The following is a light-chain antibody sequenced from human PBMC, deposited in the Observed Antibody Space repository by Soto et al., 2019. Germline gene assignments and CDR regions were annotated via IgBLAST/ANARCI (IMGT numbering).Light chain of an antibody. V-gene: IGLV2-14*01. CDR2: EVS. J-gene: IGLJ2*01. Sequence: QPVLTQPASVSGSPGQSITISCTGTSSDVGGYNYVSWYQQHPGKAPKLMISEVSNRPSGVSNRFSGSKSGNTASLTISGLQAEDEADYYCSSYTSSSTLVFGGGTQLTVL. CDR1: SSDVGGYNY. CDR3: SSYTSSSTLV.